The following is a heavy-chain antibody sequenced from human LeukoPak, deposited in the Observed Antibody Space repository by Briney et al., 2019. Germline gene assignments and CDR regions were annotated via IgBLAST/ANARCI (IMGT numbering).Heavy chain of an antibody. CDR2: ISSSGSTI. CDR1: GFTFSDYY. D-gene: IGHD2-15*01. CDR3: ARDKGYCSGGSCDDYYYYYMDV. J-gene: IGHJ6*03. V-gene: IGHV3-11*04. Sequence: GGSLRLSSAASGFTFSDYYMSWIRQAPGKGLEWVSYISSSGSTIYYADSVKGRFTISRDNAKNSLYLQMNSLRAEDTAVYYCARDKGYCSGGSCDDYYYYYMDVWGKGTTVTVSS.